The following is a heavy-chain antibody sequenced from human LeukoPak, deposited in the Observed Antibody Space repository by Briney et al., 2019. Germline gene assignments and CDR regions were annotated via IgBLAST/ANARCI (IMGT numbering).Heavy chain of an antibody. J-gene: IGHJ4*02. CDR3: ARDASRIQLWPL. D-gene: IGHD5-18*01. CDR2: INHSGST. CDR1: GGSFSGYY. V-gene: IGHV4-34*01. Sequence: KPSETLSLTCAVYGGSFSGYYWSWIRQPPGKGLEWIGEINHSGSTNYNPSLKSRVTISVDMSKNQFSLKVSSVTAADTAIYYCARDASRIQLWPLWGQGTLVTVSS.